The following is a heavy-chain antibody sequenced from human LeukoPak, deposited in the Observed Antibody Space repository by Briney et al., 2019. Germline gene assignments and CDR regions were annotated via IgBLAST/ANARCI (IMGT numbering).Heavy chain of an antibody. J-gene: IGHJ4*02. Sequence: PGGSLRLSCAASGFTFSSYEMNWVRQAPGKGLEWVSYISSSGSTIYYADSVKGRFTISRDNAKNSLYLQMNSLRAEDTAVYYCARGPEGYYDSSGYYLLVTVLFDYWGQGTLVTVSS. D-gene: IGHD3-22*01. CDR1: GFTFSSYE. V-gene: IGHV3-48*03. CDR2: ISSSGSTI. CDR3: ARGPEGYYDSSGYYLLVTVLFDY.